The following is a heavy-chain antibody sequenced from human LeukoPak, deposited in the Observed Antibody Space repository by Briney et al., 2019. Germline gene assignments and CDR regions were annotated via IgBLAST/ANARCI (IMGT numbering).Heavy chain of an antibody. CDR3: AREDRSSSDFDY. V-gene: IGHV4-39*02. J-gene: IGHJ4*02. CDR1: GGSISSSSYY. D-gene: IGHD6-13*01. CDR2: IYYSGST. Sequence: SETLSLTCTVSGGSISSSSYYWGWIRQPPGKGLEWIGSIYYSGSTYYNPSLKSRVTISVDTSKNQFSLKLSSVTAADTAVYYCAREDRSSSDFDYWGQGTLVTVSS.